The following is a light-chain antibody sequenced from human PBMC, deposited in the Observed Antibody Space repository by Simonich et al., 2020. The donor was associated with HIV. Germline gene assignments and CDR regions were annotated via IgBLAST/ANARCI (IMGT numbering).Light chain of an antibody. J-gene: IGKJ2*01. CDR2: AAS. CDR3: QQSYSTPYT. CDR1: QGLINS. V-gene: IGKV1-NL1*01. Sequence: IQMTQSPSSLSASVGGRVTITCRASQGLINSLAWYQQKPGKAPKLLLYAASRLESGVPSRFSGSGSGTDFTLTISSLQPEDFATYYCQQSYSTPYTFGQGTKLEIK.